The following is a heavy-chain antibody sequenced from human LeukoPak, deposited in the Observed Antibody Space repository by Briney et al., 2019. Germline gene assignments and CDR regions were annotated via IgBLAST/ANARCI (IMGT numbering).Heavy chain of an antibody. V-gene: IGHV5-51*01. CDR3: ARPQAEGATSAFDI. J-gene: IGHJ3*02. CDR2: IYPGDSDT. CDR1: GYNFTRYW. Sequence: GESLKISCKGSGYNFTRYWIGWVRPMPGKGLEWMGIIYPGDSDTRYSPSFQGQVTISADKSISTAYLQWSSLKASDTAMYYCARPQAEGATSAFDIWGQGTMVTVSS. D-gene: IGHD1-26*01.